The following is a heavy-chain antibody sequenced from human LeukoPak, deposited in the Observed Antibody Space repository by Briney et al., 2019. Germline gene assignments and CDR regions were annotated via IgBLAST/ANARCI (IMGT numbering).Heavy chain of an antibody. D-gene: IGHD3-22*01. J-gene: IGHJ6*02. V-gene: IGHV4-59*01. CDR3: ARAPRGESDAASGFYGVDV. Sequence: SETLSLTCTVSSGSISTYYWTWIRQPPGKGLEWIGFSHYSGSTNYNPSLKSPVTISLDTSTNQFSLKLNSVTTADTAVYYCARAPRGESDAASGFYGVDVWGQGTTVTVSS. CDR2: SHYSGST. CDR1: SGSISTYY.